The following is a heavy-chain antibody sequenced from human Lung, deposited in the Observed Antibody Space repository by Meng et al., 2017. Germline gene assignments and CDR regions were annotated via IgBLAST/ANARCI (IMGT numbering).Heavy chain of an antibody. D-gene: IGHD6-13*01. J-gene: IGHJ4*02. CDR1: GYSLPGFF. Sequence: SGAEVKSPGASVKVDSKPSGYSLPGFFINWVLLVPGQGLRWMGHIDPKSGDTRYAQKFQGRVTMTGDTSIGTAYMELTGLRSDDTALYYCARDEDISAAGKLFGDYWGQGTLVTVSS. CDR2: IDPKSGDT. CDR3: ARDEDISAAGKLFGDY. V-gene: IGHV1-2*06.